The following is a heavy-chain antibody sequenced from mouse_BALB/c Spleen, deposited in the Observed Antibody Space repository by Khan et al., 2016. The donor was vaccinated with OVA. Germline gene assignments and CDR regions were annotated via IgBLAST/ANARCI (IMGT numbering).Heavy chain of an antibody. Sequence: EVQVVESGGDLVKPGGSLKLSCAASGFTFSTYGMSWVRQTPDKRLEWVAAIRSGGSYTYYPDSVKGRFTISRDNAKNTLNLQMSSLQSEDTAMYYCTRLAYYYKSEGFAYWGQGTLVTVSA. J-gene: IGHJ3*01. CDR1: GFTFSTYG. CDR3: TRLAYYYKSEGFAY. V-gene: IGHV5-6*01. CDR2: IRSGGSYT. D-gene: IGHD1-1*01.